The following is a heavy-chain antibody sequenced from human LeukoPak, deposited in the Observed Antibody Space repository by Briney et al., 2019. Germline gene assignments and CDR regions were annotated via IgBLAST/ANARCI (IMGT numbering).Heavy chain of an antibody. J-gene: IGHJ3*02. CDR1: GGSISSYY. CDR3: ARERGGYDFWSGYRNDAFDI. CDR2: IYYSGST. D-gene: IGHD3-3*01. Sequence: SETLSLTCTVSGGSISSYYWSWIRQPPGKGLEWIGYIYYSGSTNYNPSLKSRVTISVDTSKNQFSLKLSSVIAADTAVYYCARERGGYDFWSGYRNDAFDIWGQGTMVTVSS. V-gene: IGHV4-59*01.